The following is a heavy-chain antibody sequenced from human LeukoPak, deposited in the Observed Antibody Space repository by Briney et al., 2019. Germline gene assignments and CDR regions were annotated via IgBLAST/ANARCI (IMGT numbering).Heavy chain of an antibody. CDR3: ARKDPGYSGYSDFDY. CDR2: IYYSGST. Sequence: SETLSLTCTVSGGSISSSSYYWGWIRQPPGKGLEWIGSIYYSGSTYYNPSLKSRVTISLDTSKNQFSLKLSSVTAADTAVYYCARKDPGYSGYSDFDYWGQGTLVTVSS. J-gene: IGHJ4*02. V-gene: IGHV4-39*07. D-gene: IGHD5-12*01. CDR1: GGSISSSSYY.